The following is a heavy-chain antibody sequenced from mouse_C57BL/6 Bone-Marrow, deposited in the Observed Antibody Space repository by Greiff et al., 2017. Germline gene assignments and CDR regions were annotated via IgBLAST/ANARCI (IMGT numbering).Heavy chain of an antibody. CDR2: IDPNSGGT. CDR3: ARGSSFNYYAMDN. J-gene: IGHJ4*01. D-gene: IGHD1-1*01. V-gene: IGHV1-72*01. Sequence: VQLQQPGAELVKPGASVTLSCKASGYTFTSYWMYWVKQRPGRGLEWIGRIDPNSGGTKYNEKFKSKATLTVDKPSSTAYMQLSSLTSEDSAVYDCARGSSFNYYAMDNGGQGTSVTVSS. CDR1: GYTFTSYW.